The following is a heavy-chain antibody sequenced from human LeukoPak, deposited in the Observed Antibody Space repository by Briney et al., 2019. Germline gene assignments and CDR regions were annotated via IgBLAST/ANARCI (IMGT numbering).Heavy chain of an antibody. D-gene: IGHD4-23*01. CDR2: IYTSGST. V-gene: IGHV4-4*07. CDR3: AKEVHDYGGINDAFDI. CDR1: GGSISSYY. Sequence: SETLSLTCTVSGGSISSYYWSWIRQPAGKGLEWIGRIYTSGSTNYNPSLKSRVTMSVDTSKNQFSLKLSSVTAADTAVYYCAKEVHDYGGINDAFDIWGQGTMVTVSS. J-gene: IGHJ3*02.